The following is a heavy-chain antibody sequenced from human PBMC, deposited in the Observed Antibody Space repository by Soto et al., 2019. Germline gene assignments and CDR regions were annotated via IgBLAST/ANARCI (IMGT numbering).Heavy chain of an antibody. CDR1: GDSVSSNSAA. CDR3: ARDIVVVVAATRTDYYYYMDV. J-gene: IGHJ6*03. V-gene: IGHV6-1*01. CDR2: TYYRSKWYN. Sequence: KQSQTLSLTCAISGDSVSSNSAAWNWIRQSPSRGLEWLGRTYYRSKWYNDYAVSVKSRITINPDTSKNQFSLQLNSVTPEDTAVYYCARDIVVVVAATRTDYYYYMDVWGKGTTVTVSS. D-gene: IGHD2-15*01.